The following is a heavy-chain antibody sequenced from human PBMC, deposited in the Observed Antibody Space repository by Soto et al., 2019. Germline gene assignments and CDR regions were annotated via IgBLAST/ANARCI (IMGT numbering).Heavy chain of an antibody. Sequence: SETLSLTCTVSGGSIISGGYYWIWIRQHPGKGLEWIGYIYYSGSTYYNPSLKSRVTISVDTSKNQFSLKLSSVTAADTAVYYCARGVYYYDSSGYTGNHFDYWGQGTLVTVSS. CDR3: ARGVYYYDSSGYTGNHFDY. CDR1: GGSIISGGYY. J-gene: IGHJ4*02. D-gene: IGHD3-22*01. CDR2: IYYSGST. V-gene: IGHV4-31*03.